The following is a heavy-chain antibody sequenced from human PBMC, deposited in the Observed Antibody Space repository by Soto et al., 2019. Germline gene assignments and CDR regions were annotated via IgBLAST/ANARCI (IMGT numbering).Heavy chain of an antibody. V-gene: IGHV1-18*01. Sequence: GASVKVSCKASGYTFTSYGISWVRQAPGQGFEWMGWISAYNGNTNYAQKLQGRVTMTTDTSTSTAYMELRSLRSDDTAVYYCARVEAVGYYDSSGPFDYWGQGTLVTVSS. CDR2: ISAYNGNT. J-gene: IGHJ4*02. D-gene: IGHD3-22*01. CDR3: ARVEAVGYYDSSGPFDY. CDR1: GYTFTSYG.